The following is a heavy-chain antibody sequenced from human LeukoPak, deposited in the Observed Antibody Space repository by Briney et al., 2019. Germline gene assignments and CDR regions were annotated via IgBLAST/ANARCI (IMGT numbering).Heavy chain of an antibody. Sequence: PAGGSLRLSCAASGFTFSSYAMTWVRQAPGKGLEWVSTITGSGGYTYYADSVKGRFTISRDNSKHTLFLRMNSLRAEDTAVYFCAKQSLYDSSGHFHYWGQGTLVAVSS. CDR1: GFTFSSYA. V-gene: IGHV3-23*01. CDR2: ITGSGGYT. J-gene: IGHJ4*02. CDR3: AKQSLYDSSGHFHY. D-gene: IGHD3-22*01.